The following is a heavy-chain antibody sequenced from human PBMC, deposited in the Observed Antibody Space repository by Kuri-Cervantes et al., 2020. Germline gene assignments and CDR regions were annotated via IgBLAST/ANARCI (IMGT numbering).Heavy chain of an antibody. V-gene: IGHV1-2*02. CDR2: INPNSGGT. Sequence: ASVKVSCKASGYTLTGYYMHWVRQAPGQGLEWMGWINPNSGGTNYAQKLQGRVTMTTDTSTSTAYMELRSLRSDDTAVYYCARVRVGATTALVYWGQGTLVTVSS. J-gene: IGHJ4*02. CDR1: GYTLTGYY. CDR3: ARVRVGATTALVY. D-gene: IGHD1-26*01.